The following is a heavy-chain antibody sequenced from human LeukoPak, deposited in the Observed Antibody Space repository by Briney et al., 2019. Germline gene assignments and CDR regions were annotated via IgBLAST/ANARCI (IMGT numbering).Heavy chain of an antibody. D-gene: IGHD2-2*01. Sequence: ASVKVSCKVSGYTLTELSMHWVRQAPGKGLEWMGGFEPEDGETIYAQKFQGRVTMTEDTSTDTAYMELSSLRSEDTAVYYCATSVLGPAACWFDPWGQGTLVAVSS. CDR1: GYTLTELS. V-gene: IGHV1-24*01. J-gene: IGHJ5*02. CDR2: FEPEDGET. CDR3: ATSVLGPAACWFDP.